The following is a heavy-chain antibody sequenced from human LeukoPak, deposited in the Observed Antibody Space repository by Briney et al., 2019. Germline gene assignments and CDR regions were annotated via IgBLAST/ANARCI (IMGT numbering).Heavy chain of an antibody. V-gene: IGHV4-38-2*01. J-gene: IGHJ6*03. CDR3: ARTGTWNCLYYYYMDV. CDR1: GYSINSGYY. CDR2: INHSGST. Sequence: NASETLSLTCAVSGYSINSGYYWDWIRQPPGKGLEWIGEINHSGSTNYNPSLKGRVTISVDTSKNQFSLKLSSVTAADTAVYYCARTGTWNCLYYYYMDVWGKGTTVTVSS. D-gene: IGHD1-7*01.